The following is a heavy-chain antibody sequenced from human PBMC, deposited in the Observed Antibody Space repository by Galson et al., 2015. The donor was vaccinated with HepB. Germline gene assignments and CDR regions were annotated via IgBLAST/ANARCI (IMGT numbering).Heavy chain of an antibody. Sequence: SLRLSCAASAFTFSSYGMHWVRQAPGKGLEWVAVISSDGSNKQYADSVKGRFTVTRDNSKNTHYLQMNSLRAEDTAVYYCAKPRWWGGTDYYYMDVWGKGTTVTVSS. J-gene: IGHJ6*03. D-gene: IGHD5-24*01. CDR2: ISSDGSNK. CDR3: AKPRWWGGTDYYYMDV. V-gene: IGHV3-30*18. CDR1: AFTFSSYG.